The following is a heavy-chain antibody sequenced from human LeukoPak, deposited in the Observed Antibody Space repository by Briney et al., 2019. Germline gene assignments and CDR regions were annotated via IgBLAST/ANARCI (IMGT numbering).Heavy chain of an antibody. V-gene: IGHV4-59*01. D-gene: IGHD3-10*01. CDR2: IYYSGST. CDR1: GGSISSYY. Sequence: SETLSLTCTVFGGSISSYYWSWIRQPPGKGLEWIGYIYYSGSTNYNPSLKSRVTISVDTSKNQFSLKLSSVTAADTAVYYCARSYGSGSYWFDYWGQGTLVTVSS. J-gene: IGHJ4*02. CDR3: ARSYGSGSYWFDY.